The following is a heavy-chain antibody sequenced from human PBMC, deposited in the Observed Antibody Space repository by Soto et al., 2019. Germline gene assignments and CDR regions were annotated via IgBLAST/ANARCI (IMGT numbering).Heavy chain of an antibody. CDR1: GGSISSDAYY. CDR3: ARGRSFRLVGVPLDS. V-gene: IGHV4-30-4*01. J-gene: IGHJ4*02. Sequence: SETLSLTCTVSGGSISSDAYYWSWVRQAPGRGLEWIGYIHSSGSISYNPSRKSRATMSIDTAGNQFSLKVSSVTVADTAVYYCARGRSFRLVGVPLDSWGQGTLVTVSS. D-gene: IGHD3-16*02. CDR2: IHSSGSI.